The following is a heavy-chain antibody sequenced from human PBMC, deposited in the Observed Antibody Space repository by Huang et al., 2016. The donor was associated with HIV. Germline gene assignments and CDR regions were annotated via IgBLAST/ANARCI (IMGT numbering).Heavy chain of an antibody. J-gene: IGHJ5*01. CDR1: GYTFSFYG. CDR3: VRNLEWAQGNWFDS. D-gene: IGHD3-3*01. Sequence: HVYLVQSGPEVKKPGASVKVSCKASGYTFSFYGINWVRQAPGQGLEWMGWINPYKANTNLAQKFQRRLIMTTHTSTSTEYMEQRSLRSDDTGLYYCVRNLEWAQGNWFDSWGQGTLVTVSS. CDR2: INPYKANT. V-gene: IGHV1-18*01.